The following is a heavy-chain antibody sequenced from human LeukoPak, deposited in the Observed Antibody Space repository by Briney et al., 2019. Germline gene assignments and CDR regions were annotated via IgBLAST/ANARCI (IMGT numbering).Heavy chain of an antibody. J-gene: IGHJ4*02. D-gene: IGHD6-19*01. V-gene: IGHV3-48*04. CDR1: GFTFSRYT. CDR3: ASLYSSGWYEFDY. CDR2: ISSSGSTK. Sequence: GGSLRLSCAASGFTFSRYTMNWVRQAPGKGLEWVSYISSSGSTKYYADSVKGRFTISRDNAKNTLYLQMNSLRAEDTAVYYCASLYSSGWYEFDYWGQGTLVTVSS.